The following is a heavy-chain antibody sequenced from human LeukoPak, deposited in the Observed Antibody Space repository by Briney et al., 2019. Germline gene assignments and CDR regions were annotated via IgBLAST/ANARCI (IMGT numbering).Heavy chain of an antibody. V-gene: IGHV4-59*01. CDR3: ARSENIVVVPAAQSEAFDI. D-gene: IGHD2-2*01. CDR2: IYYSGST. J-gene: IGHJ3*02. CDR1: GGSISSYY. Sequence: SETLSLTCTVSGGSISSYYWSWIRQPPGKGLEWIGYIYYSGSTNYNPSLKSRVSIPVDTSKNQFSLKLSSVTAADTAVYYCARSENIVVVPAAQSEAFDIWGQGTMVTVSS.